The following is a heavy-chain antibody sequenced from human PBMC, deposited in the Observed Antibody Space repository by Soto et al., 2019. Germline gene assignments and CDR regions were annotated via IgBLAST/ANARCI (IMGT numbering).Heavy chain of an antibody. CDR1: GGSISSSNW. CDR3: ARDTEPATSWYSSGWYGTARFDP. CDR2: IYHSGST. J-gene: IGHJ5*02. V-gene: IGHV4-4*02. Sequence: SETLSLTCAVSGGSISSSNWWSWVRQPPGKGLEWIGEIYHSGSTNYNPSLKSRVTISVDKSKNQFSLKLSSVTAADTAVYYCARDTEPATSWYSSGWYGTARFDPWGQGTLVTVSS. D-gene: IGHD6-19*01.